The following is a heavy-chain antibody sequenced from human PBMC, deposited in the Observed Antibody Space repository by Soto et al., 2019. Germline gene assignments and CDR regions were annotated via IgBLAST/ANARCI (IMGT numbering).Heavy chain of an antibody. D-gene: IGHD3-22*01. V-gene: IGHV3-23*01. Sequence: GGSLRLSCAASGLTFSTYAMSWVRQAPGKGLEWVSLISGSGGSTYYADSVKGRFTTSRENSKNTLYLQMNSLRAEDTAVYYCAKGYYYDSSGLEGDYWGQGTLVTVSS. CDR3: AKGYYYDSSGLEGDY. J-gene: IGHJ4*02. CDR1: GLTFSTYA. CDR2: ISGSGGST.